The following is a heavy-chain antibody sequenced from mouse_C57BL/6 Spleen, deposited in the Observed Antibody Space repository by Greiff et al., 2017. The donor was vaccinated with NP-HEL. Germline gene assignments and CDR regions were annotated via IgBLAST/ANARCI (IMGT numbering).Heavy chain of an antibody. CDR2: INPSSGYT. J-gene: IGHJ2*01. CDR1: GYTFTSYT. D-gene: IGHD2-3*01. Sequence: QVHVKQSGAELARPGASVKMSCKASGYTFTSYTMHWVKQRPGQGLEWIGYINPSSGYTKYNQKFKDKATLTADKSSSTAYMQLSSLTSEDSAVYYCAKGDGYPYYFDYWGQGTTLTVSS. CDR3: AKGDGYPYYFDY. V-gene: IGHV1-4*01.